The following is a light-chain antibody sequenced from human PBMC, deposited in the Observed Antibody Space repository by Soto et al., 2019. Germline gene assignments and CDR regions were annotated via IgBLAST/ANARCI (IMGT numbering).Light chain of an antibody. Sequence: EVVLTQSPGTLSLSPGERATLSCRASQAVSSILLAWYQQKPGQAPRLLIYGASSRATGIPDRFSGSGSGTVFTLTVSRLEPDEFAVYYCQQHGTSPIFGGGTKVEIK. J-gene: IGKJ4*01. V-gene: IGKV3-20*01. CDR1: QAVSSIL. CDR2: GAS. CDR3: QQHGTSPI.